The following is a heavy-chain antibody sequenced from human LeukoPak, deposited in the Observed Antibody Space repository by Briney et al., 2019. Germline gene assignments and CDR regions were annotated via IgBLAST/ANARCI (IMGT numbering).Heavy chain of an antibody. Sequence: GASVKVSCKASGGTFSSYAISWVRQAPGQGLEWMGGIIPIFGTANYAQKFQGRVTITTDESTSTAYMELSSLRSEDTAVYYCARGLRRWQQLVRLGFDPWGQGTLVTVSS. V-gene: IGHV1-69*05. J-gene: IGHJ5*02. CDR1: GGTFSSYA. CDR2: IIPIFGTA. CDR3: ARGLRRWQQLVRLGFDP. D-gene: IGHD6-13*01.